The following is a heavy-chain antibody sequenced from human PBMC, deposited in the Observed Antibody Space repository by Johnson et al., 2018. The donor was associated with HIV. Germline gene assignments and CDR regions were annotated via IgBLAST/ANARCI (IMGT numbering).Heavy chain of an antibody. CDR2: ISWNSGSI. CDR3: ARVRRSGWFDNDAFDI. D-gene: IGHD6-19*01. V-gene: IGHV3-9*01. CDR1: GFTFDDYA. Sequence: VQLVESGGGVVRPGGSLRLSCAASGFTFDDYAMHWVRQAPGKGLEWVSGISWNSGSIGYADSVKGRFTISRYNSKNTLFLLMSSLRADDTAVYYCARVRRSGWFDNDAFDIWGQGTMVNVSS. J-gene: IGHJ3*02.